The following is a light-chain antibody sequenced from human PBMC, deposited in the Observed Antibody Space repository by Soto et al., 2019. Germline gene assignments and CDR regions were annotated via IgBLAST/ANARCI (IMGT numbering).Light chain of an antibody. Sequence: QSVLTQPASVSGSPGQSITISCTGGSSDVGNSNYVSWYQQYPGKAPKLMIYEVSNRPSGVSNRFSGSKSANTASLTISGLQAEDEADYYCSSYTCSTTWVFGGGTKVIVL. CDR1: SSDVGNSNY. J-gene: IGLJ3*02. V-gene: IGLV2-14*01. CDR2: EVS. CDR3: SSYTCSTTWV.